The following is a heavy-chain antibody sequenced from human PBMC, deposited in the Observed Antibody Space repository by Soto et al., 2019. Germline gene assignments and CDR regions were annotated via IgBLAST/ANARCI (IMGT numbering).Heavy chain of an antibody. CDR1: GGSFSGYY. CDR3: ARGDVVVVAARYFDY. J-gene: IGHJ4*02. CDR2: INHSGST. V-gene: IGHV4-34*01. Sequence: SETLFLTCAVYGGSFSGYYWSWTRQPPGKGLEWIGEINHSGSTNYNPSLKSRVTISVDTSKNQFSLKLSSVTAADTAVYYCARGDVVVVAARYFDYWGQGTLVTVSS. D-gene: IGHD2-15*01.